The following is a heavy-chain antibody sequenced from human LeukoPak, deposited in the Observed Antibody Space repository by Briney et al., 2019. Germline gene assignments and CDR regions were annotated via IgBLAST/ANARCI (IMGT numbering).Heavy chain of an antibody. V-gene: IGHV4-4*07. CDR2: IYTSGST. J-gene: IGHJ5*02. Sequence: SETLSLTCTVSGGSISSYYWSWIRQPAGKGLEWIGRIYTSGSTNYNPSLKSRVTMSVDTSKNQFSLKLSSVTAADTAEYYCARDDGAVAGIGFNWFDPWGQGTLVTVSS. D-gene: IGHD6-19*01. CDR1: GGSISSYY. CDR3: ARDDGAVAGIGFNWFDP.